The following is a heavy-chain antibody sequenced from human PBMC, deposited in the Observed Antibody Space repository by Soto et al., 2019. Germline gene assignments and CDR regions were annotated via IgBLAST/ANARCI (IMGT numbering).Heavy chain of an antibody. J-gene: IGHJ5*01. V-gene: IGHV3-23*01. CDR1: GFIFRSYA. Sequence: EVQLLESGGGLVQPGGSLRLSCAASGFIFRSYAMSWVRQAPGKGLEWVSGISASGGSTYYADSVKGRFTISRDNSKNTLYLQINSLRAEDTAVYYCAKAGIAVTDRFWFDSWGQGTLVTVSS. CDR2: ISASGGST. D-gene: IGHD6-19*01. CDR3: AKAGIAVTDRFWFDS.